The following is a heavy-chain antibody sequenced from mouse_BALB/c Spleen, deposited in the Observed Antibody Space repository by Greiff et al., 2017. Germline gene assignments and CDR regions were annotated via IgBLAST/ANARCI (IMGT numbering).Heavy chain of an antibody. D-gene: IGHD6-1*01. CDR1: GFAFSSYD. CDR3: ARALYYFDY. Sequence: EVKVVESGGGLVKPGGSLKLSCAASGFAFSSYDMSWVRQTPEKRLEWVAYISSGGGSTYYPDTVKGRFTISRDNAKNTLYLQMSSLKSEDTAMYYCARALYYFDYWGQGTTLTVSS. CDR2: ISSGGGST. J-gene: IGHJ2*01. V-gene: IGHV5-12-1*01.